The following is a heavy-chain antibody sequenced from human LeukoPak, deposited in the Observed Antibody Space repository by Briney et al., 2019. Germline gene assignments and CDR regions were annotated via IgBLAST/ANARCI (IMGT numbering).Heavy chain of an antibody. CDR3: ATDFSPYYYGSGSYYKGPGDNWFDP. CDR1: GGSISSYY. V-gene: IGHV4-59*01. J-gene: IGHJ5*02. Sequence: SKTLSLTCTVSGGSISSYYWSWIRQPPGKGLEWIGYIYYSGSTNYNPSLKSRVTISVDTSKNQFSLKLSSVTAADTAVYYCATDFSPYYYGSGSYYKGPGDNWFDPWGQGTLVTVSS. D-gene: IGHD3-10*01. CDR2: IYYSGST.